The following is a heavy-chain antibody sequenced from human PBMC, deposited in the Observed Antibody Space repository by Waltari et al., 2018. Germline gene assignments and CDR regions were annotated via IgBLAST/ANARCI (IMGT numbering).Heavy chain of an antibody. CDR1: GFPFSSYG. Sequence: QVQLVESGGGVVQPGGSLSLSCAASGFPFSSYGMHWVRQAPGKGLEWVAFIRYDGSNKYYADSVKGRFTISRDNSKNTLYLQMNSLRAEDTAVYYCARGYYYGSGSYTYWGQGTLVTVSS. D-gene: IGHD3-10*01. CDR2: IRYDGSNK. CDR3: ARGYYYGSGSYTY. V-gene: IGHV3-30*02. J-gene: IGHJ4*02.